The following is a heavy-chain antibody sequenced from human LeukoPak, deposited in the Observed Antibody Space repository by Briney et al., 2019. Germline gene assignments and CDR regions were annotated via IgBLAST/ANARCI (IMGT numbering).Heavy chain of an antibody. J-gene: IGHJ4*02. CDR1: GGTFSNYG. CDR2: IVPVFGTV. V-gene: IGHV1-69*13. Sequence: ASVKVSCKXPGGTFSNYGFSWVRQAPEQGLEWMGGIVPVFGTVSYSQKFQDRVTITADDFTTTAYMELSSLRSEDTAVYYCARWAGTCTIASCYTPLDYWGQGTLVTVST. D-gene: IGHD2-2*02. CDR3: ARWAGTCTIASCYTPLDY.